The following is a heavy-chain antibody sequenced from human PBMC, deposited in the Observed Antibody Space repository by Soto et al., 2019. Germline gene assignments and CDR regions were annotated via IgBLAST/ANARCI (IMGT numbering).Heavy chain of an antibody. V-gene: IGHV1-8*01. J-gene: IGHJ6*02. CDR3: ARRDSSSVVYGMDV. Sequence: ASVKVSCKASGYTFTSYDINWVRQATGQGLEWMGWMNPNSGNTGYAQKFQGRVTMTRNTSISTAYMELSSLRSEDTAVYYCARRDSSSVVYGMDVWGQGTTVTVAS. CDR1: GYTFTSYD. CDR2: MNPNSGNT. D-gene: IGHD3-22*01.